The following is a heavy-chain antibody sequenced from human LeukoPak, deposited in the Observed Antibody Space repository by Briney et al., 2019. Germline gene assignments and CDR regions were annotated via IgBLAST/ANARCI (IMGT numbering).Heavy chain of an antibody. J-gene: IGHJ5*02. V-gene: IGHV4-30-4*08. D-gene: IGHD3-10*01. CDR2: IYYNGST. CDR1: GGSISSGDYY. CDR3: ARTSLGGAWFDP. Sequence: PSQTLSLTCTVSGGSISSGDYYWSWIRQPPGKGLEWIGYIYYNGSTYYNPSLKSRVTISVDTSKNQFSLKLSSVTAADTAVYYCARTSLGGAWFDPWGQGTLVTVSS.